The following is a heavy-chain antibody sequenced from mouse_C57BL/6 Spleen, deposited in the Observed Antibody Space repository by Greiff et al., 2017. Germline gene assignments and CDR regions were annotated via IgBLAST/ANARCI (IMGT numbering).Heavy chain of an antibody. D-gene: IGHD2-3*01. Sequence: VQLQQSGAELVKPGASVKISCKASGYAFSSYWMNWVKQRPGTGLEWIGQIYPGDGDTNYNGKFKGKATLTADKSSSTAYMQLSSLTSEDSAVYFCARWLLQYWYFDVWGTGTTVTVSS. V-gene: IGHV1-80*01. CDR2: IYPGDGDT. J-gene: IGHJ1*03. CDR1: GYAFSSYW. CDR3: ARWLLQYWYFDV.